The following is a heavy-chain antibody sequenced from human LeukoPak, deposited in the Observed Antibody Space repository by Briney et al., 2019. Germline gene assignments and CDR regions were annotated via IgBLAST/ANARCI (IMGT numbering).Heavy chain of an antibody. CDR3: ARGLVGATPGDAFDI. CDR2: ISSSSSSI. J-gene: IGHJ3*02. V-gene: IGHV3-21*01. D-gene: IGHD1-26*01. CDR1: GFTFSSYS. Sequence: GGSLRLSCAASGFTFSSYSMNWVRQAPGKGLEWVSSISSSSSSIYYADSVKGRFTISRDNAKNSLYLQMNSLRAEDTAVYYCARGLVGATPGDAFDIWGQGTMVTVSS.